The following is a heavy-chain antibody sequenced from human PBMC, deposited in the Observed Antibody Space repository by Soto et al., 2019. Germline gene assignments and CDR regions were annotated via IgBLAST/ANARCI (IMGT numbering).Heavy chain of an antibody. CDR2: IYYSGST. V-gene: IGHV4-39*01. J-gene: IGHJ5*02. Sequence: QLQLQESGPGLVKPSETLSLTCTVSGGSISSSSYYWGWIRQPPGKGLEWIGSIYYSGSTYYNPSLKSRVTIAVDPYKNQFSLKLGSVTAADTAVYYCARHESSSSCVVCWFDPWGQGTLVTVSS. D-gene: IGHD6-13*01. CDR3: ARHESSSSCVVCWFDP. CDR1: GGSISSSSYY.